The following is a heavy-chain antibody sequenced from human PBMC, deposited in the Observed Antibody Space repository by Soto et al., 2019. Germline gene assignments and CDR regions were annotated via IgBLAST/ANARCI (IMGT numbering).Heavy chain of an antibody. CDR2: IHNGRST. CDR1: GDSLTRNY. Sequence: QVQLQESGPGLVKPSETLSLTCTVSGDSLTRNYWSWIRQPPGKGLEWLAYIHNGRSTNYNPSLMRRVSISLDTSKSQFSLHLNSVTAADTAVYYCARTLSRGFDYWGQGTLVTVSS. CDR3: ARTLSRGFDY. V-gene: IGHV4-59*01. J-gene: IGHJ4*02.